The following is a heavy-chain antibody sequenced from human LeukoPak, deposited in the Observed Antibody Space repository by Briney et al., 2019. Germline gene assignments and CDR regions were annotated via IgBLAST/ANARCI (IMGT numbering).Heavy chain of an antibody. J-gene: IGHJ5*02. CDR2: IYYSGTT. V-gene: IGHV4-59*01. D-gene: IGHD3-16*02. CDR3: ARGGSYVWGSYRLKSWFDP. CDR1: GGSISSYY. Sequence: SETLSLTCTVSGGSISSYYWNWIRQPPGKGLEWIGFIYYSGTTNYNPSLKSRVTISVDTSRNQFSLKLSSVTAADTAVYYCARGGSYVWGSYRLKSWFDPWGQGTLVTVSS.